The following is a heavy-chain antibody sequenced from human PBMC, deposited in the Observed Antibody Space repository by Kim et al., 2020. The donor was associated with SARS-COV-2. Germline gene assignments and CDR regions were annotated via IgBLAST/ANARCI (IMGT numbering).Heavy chain of an antibody. CDR3: AKGGLSGSSDY. D-gene: IGHD1-26*01. Sequence: TYYAASVSGRFTISRDNSKNTLYLQMNSLRAEDTALYYCAKGGLSGSSDYWGQGTLVTVSS. J-gene: IGHJ4*02. CDR2: T. V-gene: IGHV3-23*01.